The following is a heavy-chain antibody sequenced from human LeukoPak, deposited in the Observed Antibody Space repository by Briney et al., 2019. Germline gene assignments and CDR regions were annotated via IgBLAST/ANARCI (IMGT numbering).Heavy chain of an antibody. Sequence: ETLSLTCTVSGGSISSSSYYWGWLRQPPGKGLEWIGSIYYDGSAYYSPSLKSRVTISVDTSKNQFSLKLSSVTAADTAVYYCARHPVSSKTLDYWGQGALVTVSS. D-gene: IGHD6-6*01. CDR2: IYYDGSA. CDR3: ARHPVSSKTLDY. J-gene: IGHJ4*02. V-gene: IGHV4-39*01. CDR1: GGSISSSSYY.